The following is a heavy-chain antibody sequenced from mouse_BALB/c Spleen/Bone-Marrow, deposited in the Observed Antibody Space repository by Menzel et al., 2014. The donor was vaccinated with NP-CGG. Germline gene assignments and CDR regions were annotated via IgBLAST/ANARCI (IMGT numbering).Heavy chain of an antibody. CDR1: GFSLTGYG. J-gene: IGHJ4*01. Sequence: QVQLQQSGPGLVAPSQSLSITCTISGFSLTGYGVNWVRQPPGKGLEWLGMIWGDGSTDYNSALKSRLSISKDNSKSQVFLKMNSLQTDDTARYYCARDRYDGAMDYWGQGTSVTVSS. D-gene: IGHD2-14*01. CDR2: IWGDGST. CDR3: ARDRYDGAMDY. V-gene: IGHV2-6-7*01.